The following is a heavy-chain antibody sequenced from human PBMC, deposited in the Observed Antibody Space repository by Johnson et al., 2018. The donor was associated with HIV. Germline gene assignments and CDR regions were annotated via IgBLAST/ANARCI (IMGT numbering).Heavy chain of an antibody. J-gene: IGHJ3*01. V-gene: IGHV3-7*01. Sequence: VQLVESGGGVVQPERSLRLSCAASGFTFSTYWMTWVRQAPGKGLEWVASIKQDGSEKHYVDSVWGRFSISRDNAKSSLCLQMNSLRVDDTAVYYCARDDDYSRVRAFDFWGQGTTVTVSS. CDR2: IKQDGSEK. CDR1: GFTFSTYW. D-gene: IGHD4-11*01. CDR3: ARDDDYSRVRAFDF.